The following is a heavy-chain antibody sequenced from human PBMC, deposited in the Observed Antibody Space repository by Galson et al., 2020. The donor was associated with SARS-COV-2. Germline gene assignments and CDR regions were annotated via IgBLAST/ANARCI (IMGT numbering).Heavy chain of an antibody. CDR2: ISYDGSEK. CDR1: GFTFSSYG. D-gene: IGHD3-10*01. Sequence: GGSLRLSCAASGFTFSSYGMHWVRQAPGKRLEWVATISYDGSEKYYADSVRGRFAISRGNSRNTLYLQMNSLRNDDTAVYYCAKGRLWFVIDDAFDFWGQGTMVTVSS. CDR3: AKGRLWFVIDDAFDF. J-gene: IGHJ3*01. V-gene: IGHV3-30*18.